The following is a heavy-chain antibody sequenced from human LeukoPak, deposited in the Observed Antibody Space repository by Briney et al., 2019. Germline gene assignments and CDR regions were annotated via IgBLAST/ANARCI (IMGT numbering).Heavy chain of an antibody. CDR3: ARDLSGYCSSTSCLSYEFDY. J-gene: IGHJ4*02. CDR2: INPNSGGT. Sequence: ASVKVSCKASGYTFTGYYMHWVRQAPGQGLEWMGWINPNSGGTNYAQKFQGRVTMTKDTSISTAYMELSRLRPDDTAVYYCARDLSGYCSSTSCLSYEFDYWGQGTLVTVSS. CDR1: GYTFTGYY. V-gene: IGHV1-2*02. D-gene: IGHD2-2*01.